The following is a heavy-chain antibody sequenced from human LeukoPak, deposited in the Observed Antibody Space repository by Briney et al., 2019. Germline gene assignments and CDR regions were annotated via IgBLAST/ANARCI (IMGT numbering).Heavy chain of an antibody. D-gene: IGHD3-9*01. CDR3: ARANLRYFDWPSLTDY. CDR2: IKHGASEK. V-gene: IGHV3-7*01. J-gene: IGHJ4*02. Sequence: GGSLRLSCAASGFTFSSYWMSWVRQAPGKGLEWVANIKHGASEKYYVDSVEGRFTISRDDAKNSLYLEMNSLRAEDTAVYYCARANLRYFDWPSLTDYWGQGTLVTVSS. CDR1: GFTFSSYW.